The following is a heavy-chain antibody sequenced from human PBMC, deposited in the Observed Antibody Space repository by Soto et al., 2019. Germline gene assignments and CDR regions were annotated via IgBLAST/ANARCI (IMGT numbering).Heavy chain of an antibody. J-gene: IGHJ6*03. Sequence: PSETLSLTCTVAGGYISSSSYYWGWIRQPPGKGLEWIGSIYYSGSTYYNPSLKSRVTISVDTSKNQFSLKLSSVTAADTAVYYCARQGEITVTDYYYYYMDVWGKGTTVTVSS. D-gene: IGHD4-17*01. CDR3: ARQGEITVTDYYYYYMDV. CDR1: GGYISSSSYY. V-gene: IGHV4-39*01. CDR2: IYYSGST.